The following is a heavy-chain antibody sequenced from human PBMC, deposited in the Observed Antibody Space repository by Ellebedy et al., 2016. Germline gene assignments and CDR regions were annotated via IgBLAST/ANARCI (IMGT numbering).Heavy chain of an antibody. CDR1: GYGFTTYW. J-gene: IGHJ4*02. D-gene: IGHD3-22*01. CDR2: IYPGDSDT. Sequence: GESLKISXKASGYGFTTYWIGWVRQMPGKGLEWMGIIYPGDSDTRYSPSFQGQVTISADKSISTAYLQWSSLKASDTAMYYCARHSNYDSSGDYWGQGTLVTVSS. V-gene: IGHV5-51*01. CDR3: ARHSNYDSSGDY.